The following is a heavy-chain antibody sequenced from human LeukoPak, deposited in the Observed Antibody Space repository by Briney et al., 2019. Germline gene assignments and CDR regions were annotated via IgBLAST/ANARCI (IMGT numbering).Heavy chain of an antibody. J-gene: IGHJ5*02. CDR1: GYSFTSYW. D-gene: IGHD6-6*01. CDR2: IYPGDSDT. CDR3: ARFATEYSSSSRFDP. V-gene: IGHV5-51*01. Sequence: GESLKISCKGSGYSFTSYWIGWVRQMPGKGLEWMGIIYPGDSDTRYSPSFQGQVTISADKSISTAYLQWSSLKASDTAMHYCARFATEYSSSSRFDPWGQGTLVTVSS.